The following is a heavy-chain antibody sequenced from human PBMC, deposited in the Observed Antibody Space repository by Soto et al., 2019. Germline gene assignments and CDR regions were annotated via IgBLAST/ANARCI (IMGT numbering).Heavy chain of an antibody. D-gene: IGHD4-17*01. CDR1: GGSISSHTLY. CDR3: ATYDYGDFYFDN. Sequence: SETLSLTCTVSGGSISSHTLYWSWIRQVPGKGLEWIGNIYHRGTTYYNPSLESRVTISVDTSRNHFSLRLTSVTAADTAVYFRATYDYGDFYFDNWGQGTLVTVSS. CDR2: IYHRGTT. J-gene: IGHJ4*02. V-gene: IGHV4-31*03.